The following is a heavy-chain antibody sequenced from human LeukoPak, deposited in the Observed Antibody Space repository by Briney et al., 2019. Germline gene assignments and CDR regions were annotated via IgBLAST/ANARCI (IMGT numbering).Heavy chain of an antibody. CDR2: ISYDGSNK. J-gene: IGHJ4*02. D-gene: IGHD3-10*01. CDR1: GFTFSSYA. Sequence: GGSLRLSCAASGFTFSSYAMHWVRQAPGKGLEWVAVISYDGSNKYYADSVKGRFTNSRDNSKNTLYLQMNSLRAEDTAVYYCARAKYYGSGSYWGFDYWGQGTLVTVSS. V-gene: IGHV3-30-3*01. CDR3: ARAKYYGSGSYWGFDY.